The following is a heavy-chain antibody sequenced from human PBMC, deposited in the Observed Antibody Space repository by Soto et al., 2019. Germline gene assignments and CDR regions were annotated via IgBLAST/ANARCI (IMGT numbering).Heavy chain of an antibody. CDR1: GGSFSGYY. CDR3: ARKGWPPWDY. J-gene: IGHJ4*02. D-gene: IGHD2-15*01. V-gene: IGHV4-34*01. Sequence: SETLSLTCAVYGGSFSGYYWSWIRQPPGKGLEWIGEINHSGSTNYNPSLKSRVTISVDTSKNQFSLKLSSVTAADTAVYYCARKGWPPWDYWGQGTLVTVSS. CDR2: INHSGST.